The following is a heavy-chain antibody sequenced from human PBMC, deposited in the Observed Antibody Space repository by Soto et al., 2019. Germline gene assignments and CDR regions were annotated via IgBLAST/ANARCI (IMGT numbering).Heavy chain of an antibody. V-gene: IGHV3-23*01. CDR1: GFTFSTYA. Sequence: EVQLLESGGDLVQPGGSLRLSCAASGFTFSTYAMSWLRQAPGKGLEWVSTINTSGGSTYYADSVKGRFTISRDNSKNTLYLQMNSLRPEDTAVYYCAKFYGGKSAHTYTIDPWGQGTLVTVSS. CDR2: INTSGGST. J-gene: IGHJ5*02. CDR3: AKFYGGKSAHTYTIDP. D-gene: IGHD2-15*01.